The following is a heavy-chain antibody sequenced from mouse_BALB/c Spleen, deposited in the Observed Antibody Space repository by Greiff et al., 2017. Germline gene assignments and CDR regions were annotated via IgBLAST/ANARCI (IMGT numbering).Heavy chain of an antibody. CDR2: SRNKANDYTT. D-gene: IGHD2-10*02. Sequence: EVKVVESGGGLVQPGGSLRLSCATSGFTFSDFYMEWVRQPPGKRLEWIAASRNKANDYTTEYSASVKGRFIVSRDTSQSILYLQMNALRAEDTAIYYCARDAKYGFFDYWGQGTTLTVSS. J-gene: IGHJ2*01. CDR1: GFTFSDFY. CDR3: ARDAKYGFFDY. V-gene: IGHV7-1*02.